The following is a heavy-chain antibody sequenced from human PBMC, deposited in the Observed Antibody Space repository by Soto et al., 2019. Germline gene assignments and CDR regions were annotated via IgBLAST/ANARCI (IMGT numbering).Heavy chain of an antibody. J-gene: IGHJ6*02. CDR3: ARGRPSVYCSGGSCYYDYYYGMDV. CDR1: PLTFSSYD. V-gene: IGHV3-13*01. Sequence: GVSLRLSCAASPLTFSSYDMHWVRQATGKGLDWVSAIGTAGDTYYPGSVKGRFTISRENAKNSLYLQMNSLRAGDTAVYYCARGRPSVYCSGGSCYYDYYYGMDVWGQGTTVIVSS. D-gene: IGHD2-15*01. CDR2: IGTAGDT.